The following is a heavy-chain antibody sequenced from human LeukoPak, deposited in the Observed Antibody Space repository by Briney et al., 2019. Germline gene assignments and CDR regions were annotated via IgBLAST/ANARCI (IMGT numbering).Heavy chain of an antibody. CDR1: GFTFSSYG. Sequence: GGSLRLSCAASGFTFSSYGMHWVRQAPGKGLEWVAFVRYDGSNKYYADSVKGRFTISRDNSKNTLYLQMNSLRAEDTAVYYCATDNYYGSGSYYQGDAEYFQHWGQGTLVTVSS. D-gene: IGHD3-10*01. CDR3: ATDNYYGSGSYYQGDAEYFQH. CDR2: VRYDGSNK. V-gene: IGHV3-30*02. J-gene: IGHJ1*01.